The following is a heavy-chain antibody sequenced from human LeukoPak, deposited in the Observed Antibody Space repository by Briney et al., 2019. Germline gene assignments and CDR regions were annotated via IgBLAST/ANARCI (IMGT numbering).Heavy chain of an antibody. CDR1: GFPFSSYW. J-gene: IGHJ5*02. D-gene: IGHD2-2*02. V-gene: IGHV3-7*01. CDR3: ARDNTRHWFDP. CDR2: IKQDGSKK. Sequence: TGGSLRLSCVASGFPFSSYWMTWVRQAPGKGLEWVANIKQDGSKKSYVDSVKGRFTISRDNAKNSLYLQMNSLRAEDTAVYYCARDNTRHWFDPWGQGTLVTVSS.